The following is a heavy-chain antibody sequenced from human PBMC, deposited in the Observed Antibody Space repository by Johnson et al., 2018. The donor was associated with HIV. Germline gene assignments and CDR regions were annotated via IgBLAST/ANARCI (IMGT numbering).Heavy chain of an antibody. CDR1: GFTFGDYA. V-gene: IGHV3-49*03. D-gene: IGHD3-3*01. CDR2: IRSKAYGGTT. Sequence: VQLVESGGGLVQPGRSLRLSCTASGFTFGDYAMSWFRQAPGKGLEWVGFIRSKAYGGTTEYAASVKGRFTISRDDSKSIAYLQMNSLSTEDTAVYYCARDLTYYNFWSGYWGDAFDIWGQGTMVTVSS. J-gene: IGHJ3*02. CDR3: ARDLTYYNFWSGYWGDAFDI.